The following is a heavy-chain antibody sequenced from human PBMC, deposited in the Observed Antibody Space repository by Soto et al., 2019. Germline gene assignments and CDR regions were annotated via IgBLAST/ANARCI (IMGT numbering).Heavy chain of an antibody. CDR2: ISPDGTTT. CDR3: VRDRTTFTLFDY. Sequence: AGGSLILSCVASGFTFGTYWMHWVRQAPGKRLEWVSRISPDGTTTGYADSVKGRFTTSRDNAKNTLYLQVNSLRAEDTAVYYCVRDRTTFTLFDYWGQGTLVTVSS. J-gene: IGHJ4*02. V-gene: IGHV3-74*01. CDR1: GFTFGTYW.